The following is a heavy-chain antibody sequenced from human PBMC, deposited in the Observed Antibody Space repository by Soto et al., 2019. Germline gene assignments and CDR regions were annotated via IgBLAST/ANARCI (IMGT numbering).Heavy chain of an antibody. V-gene: IGHV3-23*01. CDR2: ISVGCGDT. D-gene: IGHD2-8*01. J-gene: IGHJ4*02. Sequence: EVQLLDSGGGLVQPGGSLRLSCAASGLTFNTYAMSWVSQAPGKGLEWVSIISVGCGDTYYADSVKGRFTISRDDSQYTLYLQMTSLRAENTAVYLCASRMNFRFDTWGQGTIDTVSS. CDR3: ASRMNFRFDT. CDR1: GLTFNTYA.